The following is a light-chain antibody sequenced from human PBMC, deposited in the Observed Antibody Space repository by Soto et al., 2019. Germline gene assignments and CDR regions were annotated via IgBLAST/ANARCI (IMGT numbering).Light chain of an antibody. CDR2: DAS. V-gene: IGKV3-11*01. CDR1: QSVSSY. Sequence: EIVLTQSPATLSLSPGERATLSCRASQSVSSYLAWYQQKPGQAPRLLIYDASTRATGIPARFSGSGSGTDFTLTIISLQPEDSATYYCQQAYSTPWTFGQGTKVDIK. CDR3: QQAYSTPWT. J-gene: IGKJ1*01.